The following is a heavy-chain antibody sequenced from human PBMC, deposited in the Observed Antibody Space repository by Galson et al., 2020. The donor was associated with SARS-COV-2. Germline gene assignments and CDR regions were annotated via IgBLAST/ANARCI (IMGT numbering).Heavy chain of an antibody. CDR3: ARGAYHDAFDI. CDR1: GFLFDPYS. J-gene: IGHJ3*02. D-gene: IGHD3-22*01. Sequence: GESLKISCAASGFLFDPYSMHWVRQAPGKGLEWVSSISSDIKFTDYADSVQGRFTISRDNAEKSLFLQMNRLRAEDTATYYCARGAYHDAFDIWGPGTMVAVSA. V-gene: IGHV3-21*01. CDR2: ISSDIKFT.